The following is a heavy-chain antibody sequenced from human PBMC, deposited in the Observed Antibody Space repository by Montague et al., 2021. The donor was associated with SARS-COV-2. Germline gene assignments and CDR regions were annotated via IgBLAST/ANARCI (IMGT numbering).Heavy chain of an antibody. CDR2: IHHTGIT. Sequence: SETLSLTCAVSGASVTSINWWSWVRQPPGRGLEWIAEIHHTGITNFTPCRRSLVSISLDTSKHQFALTLNSVTAAVTAIYYCASHPVFQQLYSWGQGTLVSVSS. D-gene: IGHD6-13*01. J-gene: IGHJ4*02. CDR3: ASHPVFQQLYS. V-gene: IGHV4-4*02. CDR1: GASVTSINW.